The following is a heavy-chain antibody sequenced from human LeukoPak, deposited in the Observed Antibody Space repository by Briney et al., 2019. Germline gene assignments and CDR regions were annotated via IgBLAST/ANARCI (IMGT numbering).Heavy chain of an antibody. J-gene: IGHJ6*02. Sequence: GGSLRLSCAASGFSFRSYAMSWICQAPGKGLEWVSGISGSGGSTYYADSVKGRFTISRGNSKNTLYLQMNSLRAEDTAVYYCAKDQGSYGMDVWGQGTTVTVSS. CDR3: AKDQGSYGMDV. CDR1: GFSFRSYA. V-gene: IGHV3-23*01. CDR2: ISGSGGST.